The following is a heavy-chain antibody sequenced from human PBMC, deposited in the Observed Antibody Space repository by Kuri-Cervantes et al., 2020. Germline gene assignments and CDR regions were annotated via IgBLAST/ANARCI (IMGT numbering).Heavy chain of an antibody. CDR2: INHSGST. CDR1: GGSVSSGSYY. J-gene: IGHJ4*02. D-gene: IGHD3-16*01. CDR3: ARGLTDINQRSYYDS. Sequence: GSLRLSCTVSGGSVSSGSYYWSWIRQPPGKGLEWIGEINHSGSTNYNPSLKSRVIISVDTSKNQFSLRVSSVTAADTAVYYCARGLTDINQRSYYDSWAQGTLVTVSS. V-gene: IGHV4-61*01.